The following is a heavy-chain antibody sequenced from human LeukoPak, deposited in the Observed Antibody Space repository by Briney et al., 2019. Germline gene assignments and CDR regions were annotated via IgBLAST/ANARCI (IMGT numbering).Heavy chain of an antibody. D-gene: IGHD2-15*01. CDR1: GFTFSSYG. CDR3: AKQGVVVVAALLDAFDI. V-gene: IGHV3-33*06. J-gene: IGHJ3*02. Sequence: GRSLRLSCAASGFTFSSYGMHWVRQAPGKGLEWVAVIWYDGSKKYYADSVKGRFTISRDNSKNTLYLQMNSLRAEDTAVYYCAKQGVVVVAALLDAFDIWGQGTMVTVSS. CDR2: IWYDGSKK.